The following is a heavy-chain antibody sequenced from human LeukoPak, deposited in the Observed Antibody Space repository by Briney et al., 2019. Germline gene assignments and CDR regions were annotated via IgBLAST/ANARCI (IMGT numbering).Heavy chain of an antibody. D-gene: IGHD3-22*01. CDR2: IWYDGSNK. CDR3: ARDFGYYDSSGYSYYYYYYGMDV. CDR1: GFTFSSYG. Sequence: SGGSLRLSCAASGFTFSSYGMHWVRQAPGKGLEWVAVIWYDGSNKYYADSVKGRFTISRDNSKNTLYLQMNSLRAEDTAVYYCARDFGYYDSSGYSYYYYYYGMDVWGQGTTVTVSS. V-gene: IGHV3-33*01. J-gene: IGHJ6*02.